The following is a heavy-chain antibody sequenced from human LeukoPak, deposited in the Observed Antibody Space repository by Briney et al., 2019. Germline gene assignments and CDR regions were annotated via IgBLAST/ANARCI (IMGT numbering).Heavy chain of an antibody. Sequence: PSQTLSLTCTVSGGSISSGDYYWSWIRQPPGKGLEWIGYIYYSGSTNYNPSLKSRVTISVDTSKNQFSLKLSSVTAADTAVYYCARDYYDSTRGAFDIWGQGTMVTVSS. CDR2: IYYSGST. CDR1: GGSISSGDYY. V-gene: IGHV4-30-4*08. J-gene: IGHJ3*02. D-gene: IGHD3-22*01. CDR3: ARDYYDSTRGAFDI.